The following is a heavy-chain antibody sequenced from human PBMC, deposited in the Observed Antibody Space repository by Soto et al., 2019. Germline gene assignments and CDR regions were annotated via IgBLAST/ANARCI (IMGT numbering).Heavy chain of an antibody. J-gene: IGHJ6*02. CDR1: GYTFTSYG. D-gene: IGHD1-26*01. CDR3: AIDSREYSGSYSYSYYGMDV. CDR2: ISAYNGNT. V-gene: IGHV1-18*01. Sequence: QVQLVQSGAEVKKPGASVKVSCKASGYTFTSYGISWVRQAPGHGLEWMGWISAYNGNTNYAQKLQGRVTMTTDTSPSTGYMELSSLRSDVTAVYLCAIDSREYSGSYSYSYYGMDVWGQGTTLTVSS.